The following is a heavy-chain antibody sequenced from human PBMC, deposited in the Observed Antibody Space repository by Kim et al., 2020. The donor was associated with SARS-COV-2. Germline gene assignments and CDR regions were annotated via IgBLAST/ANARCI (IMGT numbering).Heavy chain of an antibody. V-gene: IGHV3-15*01. Sequence: YAAPVKGRFTISRDDSKNTLYLQMNSLKTEDTAVYYCTTDYIAAAGTGDYWGQGTLVTVSS. J-gene: IGHJ4*02. CDR3: TTDYIAAAGTGDY. D-gene: IGHD6-13*01.